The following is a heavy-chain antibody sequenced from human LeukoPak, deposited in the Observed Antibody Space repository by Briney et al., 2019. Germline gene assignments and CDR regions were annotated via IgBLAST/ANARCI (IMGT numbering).Heavy chain of an antibody. D-gene: IGHD5/OR15-5a*01. V-gene: IGHV4-39*01. J-gene: IGHJ4*02. Sequence: GSLRLSCAASGFTFSSYGMSWIRQPPGKGLEWIGSIYYSGSTYYNPSLKSRVTISVDTSKNQFSLKLSSVTAADTAVYYCARHVPEGRFYAVDYWGQGTLVTVSS. CDR2: IYYSGST. CDR3: ARHVPEGRFYAVDY. CDR1: GFTFSSYG.